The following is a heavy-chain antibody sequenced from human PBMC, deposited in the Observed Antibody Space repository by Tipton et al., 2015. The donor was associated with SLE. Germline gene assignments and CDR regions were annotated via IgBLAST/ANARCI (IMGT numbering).Heavy chain of an antibody. CDR3: ARGQEGVLYWYFDL. J-gene: IGHJ2*01. CDR1: GGSISSSSYY. CDR2: ISYSGST. V-gene: IGHV4-39*07. Sequence: TLSLTCTVSGGSISSSSYYWGWIRQPPGKGLEWIGSISYSGSTFYNPSLKSRVTISVDTSKNQFSLKLSSVTAADTAVYYCARGQEGVLYWYFDLWGRGTLVTVSS. D-gene: IGHD3-16*01.